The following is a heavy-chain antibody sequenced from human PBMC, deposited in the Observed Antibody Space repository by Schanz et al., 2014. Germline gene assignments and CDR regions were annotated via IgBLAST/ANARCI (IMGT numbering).Heavy chain of an antibody. CDR2: MYINSGST. D-gene: IGHD3-3*01. V-gene: IGHV3-53*01. Sequence: EVQLVESGGGLIQPGGSLRLSCAVSGFTVNTNYMSWVRQAPGKGLEWISSMYINSGSTQYADSVKGRLTISRDNAKNSLYLQMNSLRAEDTAVYYCARDKGGYYPFDYWGQGTLVTVSS. J-gene: IGHJ4*02. CDR1: GFTVNTNY. CDR3: ARDKGGYYPFDY.